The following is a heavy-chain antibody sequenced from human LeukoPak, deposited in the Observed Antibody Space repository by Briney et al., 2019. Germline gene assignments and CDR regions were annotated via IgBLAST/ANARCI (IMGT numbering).Heavy chain of an antibody. CDR2: ISSSSSYI. V-gene: IGHV3-21*01. Sequence: GGSLRLSCAASGFTFSSYSMNWVRQAPGKGLEWVSSISSSSSYIYYADSVKGRFTISRDNAKNSLYLQMNSLRAEDTAVYYCARGAAGTVRAFDIWGQGTMVTVSS. CDR3: ARGAAGTVRAFDI. D-gene: IGHD6-13*01. J-gene: IGHJ3*02. CDR1: GFTFSSYS.